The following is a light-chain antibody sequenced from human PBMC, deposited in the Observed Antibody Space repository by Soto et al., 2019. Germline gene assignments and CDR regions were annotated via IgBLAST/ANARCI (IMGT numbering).Light chain of an antibody. Sequence: QSVLTQSPSASGTPGQRVSISCSGSTSNIGTNTVSWYQHVPGTAPKLLIYSNDQRPSAVPGRFSGSKSGTSASLAISGLLSEDEADYYCQSYDSSLSGVFGSGTKLTVL. CDR3: QSYDSSLSGV. CDR2: SND. J-gene: IGLJ1*01. V-gene: IGLV1-44*01. CDR1: TSNIGTNT.